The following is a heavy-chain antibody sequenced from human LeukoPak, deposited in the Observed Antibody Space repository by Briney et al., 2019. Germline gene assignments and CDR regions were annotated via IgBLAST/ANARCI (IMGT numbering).Heavy chain of an antibody. J-gene: IGHJ3*02. V-gene: IGHV3-64D*09. CDR3: VVSYLYAFDI. D-gene: IGHD5-18*01. Sequence: GGSLRLSCSASGFTFSSYAMHWVRQAPGKGLEYVSAISSNGGSTYYADSVEGRFTISRDNYKNTLNLQMSSLRAEDTAVYYCVVSYLYAFDIWGQGTMVTVSS. CDR1: GFTFSSYA. CDR2: ISSNGGST.